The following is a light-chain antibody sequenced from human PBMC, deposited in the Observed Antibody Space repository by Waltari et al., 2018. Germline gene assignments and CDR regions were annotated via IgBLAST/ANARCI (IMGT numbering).Light chain of an antibody. CDR3: QQFDNFPFT. V-gene: IGKV1D-13*01. Sequence: AIQLTQYPSSLSSSVGDKVTITYRAAQGIGSALAWYQQKPGKSPRLLIYDASKLESGVPSGFGGSGSGTDFTLIISSLQPEDFATYYCQQFDNFPFTFGPGTKVDI. CDR2: DAS. CDR1: QGIGSA. J-gene: IGKJ3*01.